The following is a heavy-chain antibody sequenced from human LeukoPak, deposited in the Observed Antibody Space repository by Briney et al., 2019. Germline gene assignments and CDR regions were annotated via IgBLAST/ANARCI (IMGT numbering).Heavy chain of an antibody. D-gene: IGHD3-22*01. CDR2: ISSYNGNT. V-gene: IGHV1-18*01. CDR3: ARRLRDSSGFGDAFNI. J-gene: IGHJ3*02. CDR1: GYTLTSYD. Sequence: GASVKVSCKASGYTLTSYDISWVRQAPGQGLEWVGWISSYNGNTNPAQKIQGRVIMTTDTSTNTAYMELRRLRSGDTAVYYCARRLRDSSGFGDAFNIWGQGTMVTVSS.